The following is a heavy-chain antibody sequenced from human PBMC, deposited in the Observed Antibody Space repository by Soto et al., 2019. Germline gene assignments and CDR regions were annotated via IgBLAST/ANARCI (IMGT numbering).Heavy chain of an antibody. CDR2: ISAYNGNT. CDR3: ASDLVVRNYYYGMDV. Sequence: ASVKVSCKASGYTFTSYGISWVRQAPGQGLEWMGWISAYNGNTNYAQKLQGRVTMTTDTSTSTAYMELRSLRSDDTAVYYCASDLVVRNYYYGMDVWGQGTTVTVSS. J-gene: IGHJ6*02. V-gene: IGHV1-18*01. CDR1: GYTFTSYG. D-gene: IGHD3-10*01.